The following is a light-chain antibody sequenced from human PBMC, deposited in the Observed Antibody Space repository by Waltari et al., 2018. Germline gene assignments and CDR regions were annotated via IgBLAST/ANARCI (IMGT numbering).Light chain of an antibody. J-gene: IGLJ2*01. CDR1: SADVGAYNY. CDR3: SSYTSSSTLI. CDR2: GVS. V-gene: IGLV2-14*01. Sequence: QSALTQPASVSGSPGQSNTISCTGTSADVGAYNYVSWYQQHPGEAPKLMIYGVSNRPSGVSNRFSGSKSGGTASLTISGLQAEDEGDYYCSSYTSSSTLIFGGGTKLTVL.